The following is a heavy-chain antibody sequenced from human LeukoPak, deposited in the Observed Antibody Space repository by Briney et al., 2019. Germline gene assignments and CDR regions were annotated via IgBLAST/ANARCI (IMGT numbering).Heavy chain of an antibody. Sequence: SETLSLTCTVSGGSISSGDYYWSWIRQPPEKGLEWIGYIYYSGSTYYNPSLKSRVTISVDTSKNQFSLKLSSVTAADTAVYYCARAYYYDSSGYYTNWFDPWGQGTLVTVSS. CDR1: GGSISSGDYY. CDR2: IYYSGST. D-gene: IGHD3-22*01. V-gene: IGHV4-30-4*08. CDR3: ARAYYYDSSGYYTNWFDP. J-gene: IGHJ5*02.